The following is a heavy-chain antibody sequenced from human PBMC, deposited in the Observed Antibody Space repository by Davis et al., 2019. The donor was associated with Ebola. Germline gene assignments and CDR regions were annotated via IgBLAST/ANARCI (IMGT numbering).Heavy chain of an antibody. Sequence: PGGSLRLSCAVSGFSLALYWMTWVRQAPGKGLEGVANIKEDGSERYCVDSVKGRFSVSRDNAKNSLYLQMSSLRAEDTAVYFCARGVRNQQQVRWPDYMDVWGKGTTVTVSS. CDR1: GFSLALYW. D-gene: IGHD1-14*01. J-gene: IGHJ6*03. CDR3: ARGVRNQQQVRWPDYMDV. CDR2: IKEDGSER. V-gene: IGHV3-7*01.